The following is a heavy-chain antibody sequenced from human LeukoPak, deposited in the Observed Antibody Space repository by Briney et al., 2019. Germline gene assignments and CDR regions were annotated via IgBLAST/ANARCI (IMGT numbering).Heavy chain of an antibody. Sequence: SETLSLTCTVSGGSISSYYWSWIRQPPGKGLEWIGSIYYSGSTYYNPSLKSRVTISVDTSKNQFSLKPSSVTAADTAVYYCASFSSGYLPASFWGQGTLVTVSS. CDR2: IYYSGST. J-gene: IGHJ4*02. V-gene: IGHV4-59*05. D-gene: IGHD6-19*01. CDR1: GGSISSYY. CDR3: ASFSSGYLPASF.